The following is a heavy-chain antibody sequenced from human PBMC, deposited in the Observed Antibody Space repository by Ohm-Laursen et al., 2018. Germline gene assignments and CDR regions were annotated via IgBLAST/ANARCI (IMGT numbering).Heavy chain of an antibody. CDR1: GFTFSNYS. V-gene: IGHV3-21*01. J-gene: IGHJ3*02. CDR3: AKGVPFWMIVVASDAFDI. CDR2: ISSSSSYI. D-gene: IGHD3-22*01. Sequence: GSLRLSCAASGFTFSNYSMNWVRQAPGKGLEWVSSISSSSSYIYYADSVKGRFTISRDNAKNSLYLQMNSLRAEDTAVYYCAKGVPFWMIVVASDAFDIWGQGTMVTVSS.